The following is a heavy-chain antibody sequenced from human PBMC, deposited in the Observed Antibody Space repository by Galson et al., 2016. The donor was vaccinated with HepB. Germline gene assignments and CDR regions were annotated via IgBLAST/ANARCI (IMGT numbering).Heavy chain of an antibody. D-gene: IGHD3-16*02. CDR3: ARDRRRIWGSYRYGAYGMDV. CDR2: IYYSGST. Sequence: TLSLTCAVSGGSISRGDYYWSWIRQPPGKGLEWIGYIYYSGSTYYNPSLKSRVTISVATSKNQFSLKLRSVTAADTAVYYCARDRRRIWGSYRYGAYGMDVWGKGTTVTVSS. CDR1: GGSISRGDYY. V-gene: IGHV4-30-4*01. J-gene: IGHJ6*04.